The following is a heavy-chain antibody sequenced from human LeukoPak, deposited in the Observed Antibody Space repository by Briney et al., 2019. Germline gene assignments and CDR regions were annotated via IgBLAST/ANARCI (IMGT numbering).Heavy chain of an antibody. J-gene: IGHJ6*02. V-gene: IGHV1-58*02. CDR2: IVVGSGNT. CDR3: AAAGYCSSTSCSPYYYYGMDV. Sequence: SVKVSCKASGFTFTSSAMQWVRQARGQRLEWIGWIVVGSGNTNYAQKFQERVTITRDMSTSTAYMELSSLRSEDTAVYYCAAAGYCSSTSCSPYYYYGMDVWGQGTTVTESS. CDR1: GFTFTSSA. D-gene: IGHD2-2*01.